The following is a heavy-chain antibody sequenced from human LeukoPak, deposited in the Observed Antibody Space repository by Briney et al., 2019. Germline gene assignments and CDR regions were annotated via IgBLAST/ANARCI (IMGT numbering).Heavy chain of an antibody. CDR1: GFTFSSYG. D-gene: IGHD3-10*01. CDR2: ISYDGSNK. Sequence: PGGSLRLSCAASGFTFSSYGMHWVRQAPGKGLEWEAVISYDGSNKYYADSVKGRFTISRDNSKNTLYLQMNSLRAEDTAVYYCAKDSAPRLWFGEFMDVWGKGTTVTVSS. J-gene: IGHJ6*04. CDR3: AKDSAPRLWFGEFMDV. V-gene: IGHV3-30*18.